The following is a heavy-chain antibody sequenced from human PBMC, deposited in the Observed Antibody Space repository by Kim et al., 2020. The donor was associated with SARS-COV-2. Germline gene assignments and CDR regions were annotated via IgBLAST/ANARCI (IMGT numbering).Heavy chain of an antibody. Sequence: GESLKISCKGSGYSFTSYWIGWVRQMPGKGLEWMGIIYPGDSDTRYSPSFQGQVTISADKSISTAYLQWSSLKASDTAMYYCARTPSKHYSSSRTRDDRSGYCSGGSCYYYYGMDVWGQGTTVTVSS. CDR2: IYPGDSDT. V-gene: IGHV5-51*01. CDR1: GYSFTSYW. CDR3: ARTPSKHYSSSRTRDDRSGYCSGGSCYYYYGMDV. J-gene: IGHJ6*02. D-gene: IGHD2-15*01.